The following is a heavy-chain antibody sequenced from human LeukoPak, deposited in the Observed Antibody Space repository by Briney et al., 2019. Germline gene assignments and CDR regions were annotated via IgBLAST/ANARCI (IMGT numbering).Heavy chain of an antibody. V-gene: IGHV4-61*02. CDR1: GASINSDTYY. CDR2: VYSSGNT. CDR3: ARVEMATITLDN. J-gene: IGHJ4*02. Sequence: PSQTLSLTCTVSGASINSDTYYWNWIRQPAGKGLEWIGRVYSSGNTNYNPSLESRVTISIDTSSNQFSLKLTSVTAADTAVYYCARVEMATITLDNWGQGTLVTVSS. D-gene: IGHD5-24*01.